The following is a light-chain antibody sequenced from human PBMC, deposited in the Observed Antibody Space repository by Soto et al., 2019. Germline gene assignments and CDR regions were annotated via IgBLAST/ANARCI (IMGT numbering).Light chain of an antibody. CDR2: LSSDGSH. Sequence: QLVLTQSPSASASLGASVKLTCTLSSGHSTYSIAWHQQPPEKGPRYLMSLSSDGSHTKGDGIPDRFSGSSSGAERYLTISSLQSEDEADYYRQTWGTGYVVFGGGTKLTVL. J-gene: IGLJ2*01. CDR3: QTWGTGYVV. CDR1: SGHSTYS. V-gene: IGLV4-69*01.